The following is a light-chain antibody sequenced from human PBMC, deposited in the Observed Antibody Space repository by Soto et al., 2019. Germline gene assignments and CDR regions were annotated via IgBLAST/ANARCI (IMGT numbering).Light chain of an antibody. J-gene: IGLJ3*02. Sequence: QSVLTQPPSVSGSPGQSVTISCTGTSSDVGSSNRVSWYQQPPGTAPKLMICQVSNRPSGVPDRFSGSKSGNTASLTISGLQAEDEADYYCRSSTSSGTWEFGVGTKLTVL. CDR1: SSDVGSSNR. CDR3: RSSTSSGTWE. CDR2: QVS. V-gene: IGLV2-18*02.